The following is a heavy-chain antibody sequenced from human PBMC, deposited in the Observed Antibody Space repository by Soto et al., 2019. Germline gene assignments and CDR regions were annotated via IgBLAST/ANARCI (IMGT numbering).Heavy chain of an antibody. Sequence: QVQLQESGPGLVKPSETLSLTCTVSGGSISSYYWSWIRQPPGKGLEWIGYIYYSGSTNYNPSLKRRVTISVDTSKNQFSLKLSSVTAADTAVYYCARASGSYYQFDYWGQGTLVTVSS. D-gene: IGHD1-26*01. CDR3: ARASGSYYQFDY. CDR2: IYYSGST. V-gene: IGHV4-59*01. J-gene: IGHJ4*02. CDR1: GGSISSYY.